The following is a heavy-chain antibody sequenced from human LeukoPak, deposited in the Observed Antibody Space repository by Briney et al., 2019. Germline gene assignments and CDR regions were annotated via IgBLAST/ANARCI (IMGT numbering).Heavy chain of an antibody. CDR3: AKSGDSSGYYCLDY. Sequence: PGGTLRLSCAASGFTFSSYAMSWVRQAPGKGLEWVSAISGSGGSTYYADSVRGRFTISRDNSKNTLYLQMNSLRAEDTAVYYCAKSGDSSGYYCLDYWGQGTLVTVSS. D-gene: IGHD3-22*01. J-gene: IGHJ4*02. CDR1: GFTFSSYA. CDR2: ISGSGGST. V-gene: IGHV3-23*01.